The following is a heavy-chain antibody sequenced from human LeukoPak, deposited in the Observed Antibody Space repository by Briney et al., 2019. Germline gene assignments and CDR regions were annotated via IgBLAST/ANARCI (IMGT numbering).Heavy chain of an antibody. CDR3: ARDFIHRSGEANY. D-gene: IGHD3-22*01. J-gene: IGHJ4*02. V-gene: IGHV3-11*05. CDR2: ISSSGGST. Sequence: GGSLRLSCVASGFTFSDYYISWIRQAPGKGLEWISYISSSGGSTNYADSVKGRFTISRDNPKNSLYLLMNTLRAEDTAMYYCARDFIHRSGEANYWGQGTLVTVSS. CDR1: GFTFSDYY.